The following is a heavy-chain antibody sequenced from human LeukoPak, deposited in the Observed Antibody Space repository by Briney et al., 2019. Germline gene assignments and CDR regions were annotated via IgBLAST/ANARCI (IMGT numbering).Heavy chain of an antibody. Sequence: SETLSLTCAVYGGSFSGYYWSWIRQPPGKGLEWIGEINHSGSTNCNPSLESRVTISVDTSKNQFSLKLSSVTAADTAVYYCARGREELVVPAYYFDYWGQGTLVTVSS. CDR3: ARGREELVVPAYYFDY. CDR2: INHSGST. D-gene: IGHD2-2*01. CDR1: GGSFSGYY. J-gene: IGHJ4*02. V-gene: IGHV4-34*01.